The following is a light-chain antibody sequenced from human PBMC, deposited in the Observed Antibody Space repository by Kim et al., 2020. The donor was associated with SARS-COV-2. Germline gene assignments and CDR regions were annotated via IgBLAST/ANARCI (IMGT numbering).Light chain of an antibody. CDR3: QQYGSAPLT. CDR2: DAS. J-gene: IGKJ4*01. CDR1: QSLGSN. Sequence: PGERATLSCGASQSLGSNLAWYQQKPGLAPRLLIYDASSRATGIPDRFSGSGSGTDFTLTISRLEPEDFAVYYCQQYGSAPLTFGGGTKVDI. V-gene: IGKV3D-20*01.